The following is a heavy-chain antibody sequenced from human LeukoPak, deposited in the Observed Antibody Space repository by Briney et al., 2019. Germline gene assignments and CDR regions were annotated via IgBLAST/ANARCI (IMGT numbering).Heavy chain of an antibody. Sequence: SETLSLTCTVSGGSISSYYWSWIRQPPGKGLEWIGYIYYSGSINYNPSLKSRVTISVDTSKNQFSLKLSSVTAADTAVYYCARGHYDILTGESYYFDYWGQGTLVTVSS. J-gene: IGHJ4*02. CDR2: IYYSGSI. CDR3: ARGHYDILTGESYYFDY. CDR1: GGSISSYY. D-gene: IGHD3-9*01. V-gene: IGHV4-59*01.